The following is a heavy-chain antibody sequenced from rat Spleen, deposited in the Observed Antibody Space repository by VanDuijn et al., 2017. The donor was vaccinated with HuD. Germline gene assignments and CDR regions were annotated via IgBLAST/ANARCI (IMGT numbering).Heavy chain of an antibody. J-gene: IGHJ2*01. V-gene: IGHV5-29*01. D-gene: IGHD2-7*01. CDR3: ARVSRARFDY. CDR2: ISYDGSST. CDR1: GFTFSSYW. Sequence: EVQLVESGGGLVQPGRSLKLSCVASGFTFSSYWMYWIRQAPTKGLEWVATISYDGSSTYYRDSVKGRFTISRDNAKSTLYLQMDSLRSEDTATYYCARVSRARFDYWGQGVMVTVSS.